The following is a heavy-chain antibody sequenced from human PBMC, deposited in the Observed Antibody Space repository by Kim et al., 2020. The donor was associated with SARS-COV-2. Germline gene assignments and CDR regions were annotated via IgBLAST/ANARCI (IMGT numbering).Heavy chain of an antibody. D-gene: IGHD6-13*01. Sequence: SVKVSCKASGGTFSSYAISWVRQAPGQGLEWMGGIIPIFGTANYAQKFQGRVTITADESTSTAYMELSSLRSEDTAVYYCARCLNGAGYSSSWYPFDYWGQGTLVTVSS. CDR2: IIPIFGTA. CDR3: ARCLNGAGYSSSWYPFDY. V-gene: IGHV1-69*13. CDR1: GGTFSSYA. J-gene: IGHJ4*02.